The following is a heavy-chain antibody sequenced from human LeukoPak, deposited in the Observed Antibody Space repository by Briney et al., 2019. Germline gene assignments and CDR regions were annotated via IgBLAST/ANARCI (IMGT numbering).Heavy chain of an antibody. CDR2: ISSSSSTI. CDR3: ASSGGFDY. V-gene: IGHV3-48*01. Sequence: GGSLRLSCAASGFTFSSYWMSWVRQAPGKGLEWVSYISSSSSTIYYADSVKGRFTISRDNAKDSLYLQMNSLRAEDTAVYYCASSGGFDYWGQGTLVTVSS. J-gene: IGHJ4*02. CDR1: GFTFSSYW. D-gene: IGHD2-15*01.